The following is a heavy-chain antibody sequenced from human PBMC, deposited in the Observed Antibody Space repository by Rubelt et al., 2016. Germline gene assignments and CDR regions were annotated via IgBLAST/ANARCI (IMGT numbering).Heavy chain of an antibody. CDR2: ITASGGAR. CDR1: GFSFNIYE. J-gene: IGHJ5*02. CDR3: VRDEYGVGGDP. Sequence: EVQLVESGGGLVQPGGSLRLSCAASGFSFNIYEMNWVRQAPGKGLEWVSYITASGGARHYADAVKGRFTVSRDNAKNLLYLQMNNVTDDDTALYYRVRDEYGVGGDPWGQGTLVTVSS. D-gene: IGHD2/OR15-2a*01. V-gene: IGHV3-48*03.